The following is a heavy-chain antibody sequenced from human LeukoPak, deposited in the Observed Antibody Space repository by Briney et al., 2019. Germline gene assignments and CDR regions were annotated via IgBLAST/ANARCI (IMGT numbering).Heavy chain of an antibody. V-gene: IGHV5-51*01. CDR1: GNSFTNYW. CDR2: IYPGDSDT. J-gene: IGHJ4*02. CDR3: ARQYSGTYYRSFDY. Sequence: GESLKISCKGSGNSFTNYWIGWVRQMPGKGLEWMGVIYPGDSDTRYSPSFQGQVTISADKSISTAYLQWSSLNASDTATYYCARQYSGTYYRSFDYWGQGTLVTVSS. D-gene: IGHD3-10*01.